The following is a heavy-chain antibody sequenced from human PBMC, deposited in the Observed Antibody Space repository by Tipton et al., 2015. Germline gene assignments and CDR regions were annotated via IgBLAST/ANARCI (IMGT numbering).Heavy chain of an antibody. J-gene: IGHJ5*02. D-gene: IGHD2-2*01. V-gene: IGHV4-34*01. Sequence: TLSLTCAVYGGSFSDYYWSWIRQSPGKGLEWIGEINHGGSTNYNPSLKSRVTISVDTSKNQFSLKLNSVTAADTAVYYCARDENYCSSTSCFNWFDPWGQGTLVTISS. CDR2: INHGGST. CDR1: GGSFSDYY. CDR3: ARDENYCSSTSCFNWFDP.